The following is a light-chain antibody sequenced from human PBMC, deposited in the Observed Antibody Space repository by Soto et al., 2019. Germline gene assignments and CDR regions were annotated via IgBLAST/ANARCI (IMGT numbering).Light chain of an antibody. J-gene: IGLJ1*01. CDR2: EVT. V-gene: IGLV2-8*01. CDR1: ASDIGRYNY. Sequence: QSALTQPPSASGSPGQSVTISCIGTASDIGRYNYVSWYQHHPGKAPKLIIYEVTKRPSGVPDRFSGSRSGNTASLTVSGLHADDEADYYWNSYGRSHKYALGNGTKVAVL. CDR3: NSYGRSHKYA.